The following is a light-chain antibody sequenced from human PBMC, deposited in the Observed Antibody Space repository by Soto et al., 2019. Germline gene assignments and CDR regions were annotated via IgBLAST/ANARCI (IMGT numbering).Light chain of an antibody. Sequence: DIVLTQSPVTLSLSPVDRATLSCMASETVSSYLLWYQQKPGQDPRLVIYDASKRATGIPARFSGSGSETDFTLTISSLEPEDVGVYYCLHRMNWPLTFGQGTRLEIK. J-gene: IGKJ5*01. CDR2: DAS. CDR3: LHRMNWPLT. CDR1: ETVSSY. V-gene: IGKV3-11*01.